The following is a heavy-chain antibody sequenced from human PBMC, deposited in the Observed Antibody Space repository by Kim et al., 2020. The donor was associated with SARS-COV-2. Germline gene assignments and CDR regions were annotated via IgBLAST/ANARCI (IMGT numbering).Heavy chain of an antibody. Sequence: ASVKVSCKASGYTFTSYDINWVRQATGQGLEWMGWMNPNSGNTGYAQKFQGRVTMTRNTSISTAYMELSSLRSEDTAVYYCGRSADGGGLDRGWFDPWGQGTLVTVSS. V-gene: IGHV1-8*01. CDR2: MNPNSGNT. J-gene: IGHJ5*02. CDR3: GRSADGGGLDRGWFDP. CDR1: GYTFTSYD. D-gene: IGHD2-15*01.